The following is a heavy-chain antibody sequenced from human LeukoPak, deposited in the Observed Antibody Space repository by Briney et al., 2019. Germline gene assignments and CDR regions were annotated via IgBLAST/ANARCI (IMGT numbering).Heavy chain of an antibody. J-gene: IGHJ4*02. CDR3: AKMANYGANSVPVN. CDR2: ISSSSSYI. Sequence: GGSLRLSCAASGFTFSSYSMNWVRQAPGKGLEWVSSISSSSSYIYYADSVKGRFTISRDNAKNSLYLQMNSLRAEDTAVYYCAKMANYGANSVPVNWGQGTLVTVSS. V-gene: IGHV3-21*04. CDR1: GFTFSSYS. D-gene: IGHD4-23*01.